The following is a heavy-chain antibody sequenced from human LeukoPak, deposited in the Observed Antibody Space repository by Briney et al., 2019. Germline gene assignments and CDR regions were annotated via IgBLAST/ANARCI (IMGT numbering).Heavy chain of an antibody. D-gene: IGHD1-7*01. CDR3: ARARVELGFYYYYGMDV. J-gene: IGHJ6*02. V-gene: IGHV4-39*07. Sequence: SETLSLTCTVSGGSISSSSYYWGWIRQPPGKGLEWIGSIYYSGSTYYNPSLKSRVAISVDTSKNQFSLKLSSVTAADTAVYYCARARVELGFYYYYGMDVWGQGTTVTVSS. CDR2: IYYSGST. CDR1: GGSISSSSYY.